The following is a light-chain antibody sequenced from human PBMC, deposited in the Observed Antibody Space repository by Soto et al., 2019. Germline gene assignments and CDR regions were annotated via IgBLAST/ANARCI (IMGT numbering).Light chain of an antibody. CDR3: QQYVNWPLT. V-gene: IGKV3D-15*01. J-gene: IGKJ4*01. CDR1: QSITTY. Sequence: TQSPSSLSSSVGESATLSCRASQSITTYLDWYQQRPGKAPRLLIYGVSSRASGIPDRFSGSGSGTDFTLTISRLQSEDFAVYYCQQYVNWPLTFGGGTRVEIK. CDR2: GVS.